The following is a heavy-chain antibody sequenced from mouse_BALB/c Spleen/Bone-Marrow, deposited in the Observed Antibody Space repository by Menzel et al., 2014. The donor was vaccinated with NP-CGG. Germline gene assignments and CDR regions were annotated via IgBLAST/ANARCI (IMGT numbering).Heavy chain of an antibody. J-gene: IGHJ2*01. CDR1: GFNIEDSY. V-gene: IGHV14-3*02. CDR2: IDPANGNT. D-gene: IGHD1-1*01. Sequence: EVKHQESGAEIVKPGASVKSSCTTSGFNIEDSYIYWMKQRPEQGLEWIGRIDPANGNTKYDPKFQGKATITVDTSSATAYLQLSSLTSEDTAVYYCARNYGSSLDYWGQGTTLTVSS. CDR3: ARNYGSSLDY.